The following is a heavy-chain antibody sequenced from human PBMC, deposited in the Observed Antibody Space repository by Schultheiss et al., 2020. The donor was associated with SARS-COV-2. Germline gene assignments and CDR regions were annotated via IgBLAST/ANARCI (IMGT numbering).Heavy chain of an antibody. CDR3: ARRTGAAVADSIDY. CDR2: IYTSGST. Sequence: GSLRLSCAVSGGSISSYYWSWIRQPAGKGLEWIGRIYTSGSTNYNPSLKSRVTMSVDTSKNQFSLKLSSVTAADTAVYYCARRTGAAVADSIDYWGQGTLVTVSS. CDR1: GGSISSYY. V-gene: IGHV4-4*07. J-gene: IGHJ4*02. D-gene: IGHD6-19*01.